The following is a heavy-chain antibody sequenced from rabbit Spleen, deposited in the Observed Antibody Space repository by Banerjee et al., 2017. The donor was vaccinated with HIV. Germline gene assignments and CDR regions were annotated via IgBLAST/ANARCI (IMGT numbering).Heavy chain of an antibody. CDR1: GFDLSSYYY. V-gene: IGHV1S40*01. CDR3: ARGIDGHVRNSDTTYYFVL. CDR2: IYTGSSGST. J-gene: IGHJ4*01. D-gene: IGHD1-1*01. Sequence: VESGGGLVKPGASLTLTCNASGFDLSSYYYMCWVRQAPGKGPEWIACIYTGSSGSTYYASWAKGRFTISKASSSTVDLKMTSLTAADTATYFCARGIDGHVRNSDTTYYFVLWGPGTLVTVS.